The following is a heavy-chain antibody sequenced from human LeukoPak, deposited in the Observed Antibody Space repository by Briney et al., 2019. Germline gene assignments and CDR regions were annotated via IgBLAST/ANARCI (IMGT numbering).Heavy chain of an antibody. CDR3: AREIGCGGDCYPDY. J-gene: IGHJ4*02. D-gene: IGHD2-21*02. Sequence: GASVKVSFKASVCTFSSYAISWVRQPPAQGLDGVGIILHILAIANYAHKFQGSVTINADKSPSTAYMELSSLRSEDTAVYYCAREIGCGGDCYPDYWGQGTLVTVSS. CDR1: VCTFSSYA. CDR2: ILHILAIA. V-gene: IGHV1-69*04.